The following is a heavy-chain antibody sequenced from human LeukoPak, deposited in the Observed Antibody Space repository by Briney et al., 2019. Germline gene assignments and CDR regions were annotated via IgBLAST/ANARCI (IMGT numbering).Heavy chain of an antibody. J-gene: IGHJ4*02. CDR2: IKQDGSEK. D-gene: IGHD3-3*01. CDR3: ARSARLMKGVVEVTALDD. CDR1: GFTFSSCW. Sequence: PGGSLRLSCAASGFTFSSCWMNWVRQAPGKGLEGVANIKQDGSEKYYVDSVKGRFTIARDNAKNSVYLEMNSLRADDTAVYYCARSARLMKGVVEVTALDDWGQGTLVTVSS. V-gene: IGHV3-7*01.